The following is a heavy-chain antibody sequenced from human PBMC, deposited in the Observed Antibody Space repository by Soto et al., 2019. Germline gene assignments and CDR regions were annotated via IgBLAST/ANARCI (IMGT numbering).Heavy chain of an antibody. CDR2: MNPNSGNT. Sequence: GASVKVYCKASGYTFTSYDINWVRQATGQGLEWMGWMNPNSGNTGYAQKFQGRVTMTRNTSISTAYMELSSLRSEDTAVYYCARGRGLELRRILYYYYYYMDVWGKGTTVTVSS. J-gene: IGHJ6*03. CDR1: GYTFTSYD. V-gene: IGHV1-8*01. D-gene: IGHD1-7*01. CDR3: ARGRGLELRRILYYYYYYMDV.